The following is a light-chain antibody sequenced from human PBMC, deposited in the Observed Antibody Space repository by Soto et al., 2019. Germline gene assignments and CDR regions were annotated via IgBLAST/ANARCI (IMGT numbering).Light chain of an antibody. CDR3: SSYAGSNNLGVV. V-gene: IGLV2-8*01. J-gene: IGLJ2*01. CDR2: EVS. CDR1: SSDVGGYNY. Sequence: QSALTQPPSASGSPGQSVTISCTGTSSDVGGYNYVSWYQQHPRKAPKLMIYEVSKRPSGVPDRFSGSKSGNTASLTVSGLQAEDEADYYCSSYAGSNNLGVVFGGGTKLTVL.